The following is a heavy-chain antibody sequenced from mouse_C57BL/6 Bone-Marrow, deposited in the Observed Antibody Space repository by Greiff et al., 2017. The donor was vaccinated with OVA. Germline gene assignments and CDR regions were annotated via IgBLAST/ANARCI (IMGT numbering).Heavy chain of an antibody. J-gene: IGHJ2*01. Sequence: DVKLVESEGGLVQPGSSMKLSCTASGFTFSDYYMAWVRQVPEKGLEWVANINYDGSSTYYLDSLKSRFIISRDNAKNILYLQMSSLKSEDTATYYCAREGRDYFDYWGQGTTLTVSS. CDR1: GFTFSDYY. CDR2: INYDGSST. V-gene: IGHV5-16*01. CDR3: AREGRDYFDY.